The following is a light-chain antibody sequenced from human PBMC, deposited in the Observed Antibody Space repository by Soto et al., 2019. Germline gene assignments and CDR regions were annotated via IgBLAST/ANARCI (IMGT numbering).Light chain of an antibody. CDR2: DAS. J-gene: IGKJ4*01. CDR1: QSVSSS. CDR3: QQRSSWPLT. V-gene: IGKV3-11*01. Sequence: EIVLTQSPATLSLSPGERATLSCRASQSVSSSLAWYQQKPGQAPRLLIYDASNRATGIPARFSGSGSGADFTRTINILEPEDFAVYYCQQRSSWPLTFGGGTKVEIK.